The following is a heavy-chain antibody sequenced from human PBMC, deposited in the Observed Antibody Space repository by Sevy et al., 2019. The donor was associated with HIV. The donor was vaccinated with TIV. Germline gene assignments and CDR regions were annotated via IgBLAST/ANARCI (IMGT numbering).Heavy chain of an antibody. V-gene: IGHV3-48*02. Sequence: GGSLRLSCAASGFTFSSYSMNWVRQAPGKGLEWVSYIISSSSTIYYADSGKGRCTISGDNAKNSLYLQMNSLRDEDTAVDYCARVLTDVHYFDYWGQVTLVTFSS. CDR3: ARVLTDVHYFDY. CDR2: IISSSSTI. CDR1: GFTFSSYS. J-gene: IGHJ4*02.